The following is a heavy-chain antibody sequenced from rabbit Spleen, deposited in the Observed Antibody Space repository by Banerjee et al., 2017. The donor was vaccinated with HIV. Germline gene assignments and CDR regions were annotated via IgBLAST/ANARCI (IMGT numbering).Heavy chain of an antibody. CDR1: GFTLSSYY. D-gene: IGHD4-2*01. CDR2: IDPVFGIT. J-gene: IGHJ4*01. CDR3: VRDLGYAGDTDHDYAYFNL. Sequence: QLEESAGGLVQPGGSLKLSCKASGFTLSSYYMNWVRQAPGKGLEWIGYIDPVFGITYYASWVNGRFTISSHNAQNTLYLQLNSLTVADTATYYCVRDLGYAGDTDHDYAYFNLWGPGTLVTVS. V-gene: IGHV1S7*01.